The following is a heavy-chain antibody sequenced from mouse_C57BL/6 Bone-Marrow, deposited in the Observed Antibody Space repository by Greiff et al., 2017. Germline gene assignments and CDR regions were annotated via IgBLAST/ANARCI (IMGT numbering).Heavy chain of an antibody. CDR3: ARACWDWYFDG. Sequence: LLMESGGGLVKPGGSLKLSCAASGFTFRSYAMSWVRQTPEKRLEWVATISDGGSYTYYPDNVKGRLTISRDNAKNNLYLQMSQLKSEDTAMYYCARACWDWYFDGWGTGTTVTVSS. V-gene: IGHV5-4*01. J-gene: IGHJ1*03. D-gene: IGHD4-1*01. CDR1: GFTFRSYA. CDR2: ISDGGSYT.